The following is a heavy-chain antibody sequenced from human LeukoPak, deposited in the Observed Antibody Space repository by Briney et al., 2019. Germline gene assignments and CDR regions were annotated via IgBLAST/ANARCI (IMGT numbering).Heavy chain of an antibody. V-gene: IGHV3-7*01. Sequence: QPGGSLRLSCAASGFTFSSYSISWVRQAPGKGLEWVGNIKEDGSQKYYAGSVKGRFTISRDNAKNSLYLQMNSLRVEDTAVYYCARDPLQGGSGYPFHNWFDPWGQGTLVTVSS. CDR3: ARDPLQGGSGYPFHNWFDP. J-gene: IGHJ5*02. CDR2: IKEDGSQK. CDR1: GFTFSSYS. D-gene: IGHD3-22*01.